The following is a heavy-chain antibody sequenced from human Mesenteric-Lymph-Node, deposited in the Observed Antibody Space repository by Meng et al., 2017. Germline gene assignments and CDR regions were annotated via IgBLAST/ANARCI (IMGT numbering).Heavy chain of an antibody. CDR3: AKRGDCGGDCYPS. J-gene: IGHJ5*02. CDR1: GFTFNNFV. CDR2: INGDGDTT. D-gene: IGHD2-21*02. Sequence: GESLKISCAASGFTFNNFVMNWVRQSPGKGLQWVSSINGDGDTTFYADSVRGRFTISRDNSKNTLYLQMNSLRDDDTAVYFCAKRGDCGGDCYPSWGQGSLVTVSS. V-gene: IGHV3-23*01.